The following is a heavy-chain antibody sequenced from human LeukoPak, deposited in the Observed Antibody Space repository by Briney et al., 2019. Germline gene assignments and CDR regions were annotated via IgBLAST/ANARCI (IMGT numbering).Heavy chain of an antibody. Sequence: GGSLRLSCAAPGFTFSSYGMHWVRQAPGKGLEGGAVISYDGSKKYYADSVKGRFTISRDNSKNTLYLQMNSLRAEDTAVYYCAKEAYYDSSALDYWGQGTLVTVSS. D-gene: IGHD3-22*01. J-gene: IGHJ4*02. CDR2: ISYDGSKK. CDR3: AKEAYYDSSALDY. CDR1: GFTFSSYG. V-gene: IGHV3-30*18.